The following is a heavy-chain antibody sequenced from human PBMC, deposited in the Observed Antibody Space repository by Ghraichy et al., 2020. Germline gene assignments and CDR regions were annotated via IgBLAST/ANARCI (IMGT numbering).Heavy chain of an antibody. CDR2: IKSKVDGETT. J-gene: IGHJ4*02. D-gene: IGHD1-1*01. CDR3: ATDDLDNKNDWLVDFFDN. CDR1: GFTFSNVW. Sequence: GGSLRLSCAASGFTFSNVWMSWVRQAPGMGPEWVGRIKSKVDGETTDYAAAVRGRFTISRDDSQNTLSLQMNSLTIEDTAVYYCATDDLDNKNDWLVDFFDNWGQGILVTVSS. V-gene: IGHV3-15*01.